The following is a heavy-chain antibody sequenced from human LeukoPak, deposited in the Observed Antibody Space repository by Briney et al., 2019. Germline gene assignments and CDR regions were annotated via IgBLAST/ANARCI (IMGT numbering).Heavy chain of an antibody. J-gene: IGHJ4*02. CDR3: AHGRCTGWSFYYFDY. CDR1: GFSLSSSGVG. Sequence: SGPTLVKPTQTLTLTCTFSGFSLSSSGVGVGWIRQPPGKALEWLALIYWDDDKRYSPSLKDRLTVTKDTSNNQVVLTMTNVDPVDTATYYCAHGRCTGWSFYYFDYWGQGTLVTVSS. D-gene: IGHD6-19*01. CDR2: IYWDDDK. V-gene: IGHV2-5*02.